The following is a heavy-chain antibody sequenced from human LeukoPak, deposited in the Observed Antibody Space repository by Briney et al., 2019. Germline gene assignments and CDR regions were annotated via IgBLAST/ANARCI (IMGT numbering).Heavy chain of an antibody. Sequence: GGSLRLSCAASGFTFSSYAMHRVRQAPGKGLEWVAVISYDGSNKYYADSVKGRFTISRDNSKNTLYLQMNSLRAEDTAVYYCASPYYYDSSGYSYWGQGTLVTVSS. CDR1: GFTFSSYA. CDR3: ASPYYYDSSGYSY. CDR2: ISYDGSNK. D-gene: IGHD3-22*01. V-gene: IGHV3-30-3*01. J-gene: IGHJ4*02.